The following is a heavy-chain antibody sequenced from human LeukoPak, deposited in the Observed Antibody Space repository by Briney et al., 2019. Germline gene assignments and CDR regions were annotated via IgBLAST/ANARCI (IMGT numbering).Heavy chain of an antibody. CDR2: IYHSGST. Sequence: SETLSLTCTVSGGSISSGGYYWSWIRQHPGKGLEWIGYIYHSGSTYYNPSLKSRVTISVDTSKNQFSLKLSSVTAADTAVYYCARTLYNRNYGWFDPWGQGTLVTVSS. CDR1: GGSISSGGYY. V-gene: IGHV4-31*03. CDR3: ARTLYNRNYGWFDP. J-gene: IGHJ5*02. D-gene: IGHD1-7*01.